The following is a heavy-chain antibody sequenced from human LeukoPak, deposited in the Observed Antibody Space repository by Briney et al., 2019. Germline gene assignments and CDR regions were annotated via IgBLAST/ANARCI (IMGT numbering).Heavy chain of an antibody. CDR3: ARGATAGRFSLRPTGAYYMDV. CDR1: GYTFTGYY. J-gene: IGHJ6*03. Sequence: ASVKVSCKASGYTFTGYYMHWVRQAPGQGLEWMGWINPNSGGTNYAQKFQGRVTMTRDTSISTAYMELSRLRSDDTAVHYCARGATAGRFSLRPTGAYYMDVWGKGTTVTVSS. D-gene: IGHD6-13*01. V-gene: IGHV1-2*02. CDR2: INPNSGGT.